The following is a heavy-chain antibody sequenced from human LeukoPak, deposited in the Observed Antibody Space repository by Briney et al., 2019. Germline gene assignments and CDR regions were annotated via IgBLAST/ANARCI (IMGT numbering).Heavy chain of an antibody. CDR2: MAWNSGRI. D-gene: IGHD2-8*01. V-gene: IGHV3-9*01. Sequence: PGRSLRLSCEASGFRLEDYGMQWVRQRPGKGLEYVAGMAWNSGRIGYADSVKGRFTISRDNAKNSLYLQMNSLRPEDTGIYYCAKEMVYTTSSLDSWGQGTQVTVSS. CDR3: AKEMVYTTSSLDS. CDR1: GFRLEDYG. J-gene: IGHJ4*02.